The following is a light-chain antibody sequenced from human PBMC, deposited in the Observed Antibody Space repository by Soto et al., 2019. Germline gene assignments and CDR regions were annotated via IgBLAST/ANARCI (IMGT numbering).Light chain of an antibody. CDR3: QQRYNWPPIT. CDR2: DAS. J-gene: IGKJ5*01. V-gene: IGKV3-11*01. CDR1: QSVSSH. Sequence: EIVLTQPPATLSLSPGERATLSCRASQSVSSHLAWYHQKPGQAPRRLIYDASNRATGVPARCSGSGSGTDFTLTISSLEPEDFAVYYCQQRYNWPPITFGQGTRLEIK.